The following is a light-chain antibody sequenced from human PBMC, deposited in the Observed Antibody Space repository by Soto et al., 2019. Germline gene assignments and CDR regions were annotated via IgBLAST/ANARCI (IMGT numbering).Light chain of an antibody. CDR2: EGS. Sequence: QSALTQPASVSGSPGQSITISCTGTSSDVGSYNTVSWYQQHPGKAPKLMIYEGSKRPSGVSHRFSGSKSGNTTSLTISGRQAEDEDDDYCCSYAGSSTYWVFGGGTKVTVL. V-gene: IGLV2-23*01. J-gene: IGLJ3*02. CDR1: SSDVGSYNT. CDR3: CSYAGSSTYWV.